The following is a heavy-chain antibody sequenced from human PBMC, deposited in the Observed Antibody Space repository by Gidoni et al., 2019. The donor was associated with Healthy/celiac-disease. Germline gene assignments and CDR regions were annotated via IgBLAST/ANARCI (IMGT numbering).Heavy chain of an antibody. J-gene: IGHJ4*02. CDR1: DGTFSSYA. CDR3: ARSQTYCSGGSCYSGGVDY. Sequence: QVQLVQSGAEVKKPGSSVQVSCKASDGTFSSYAISWVRQAPGQGLEWMGGIIPSFGTANDAQKCQGRVTITADESTSTAYMELSSLRSEDTAVYYCARSQTYCSGGSCYSGGVDYWGQGTLVTVSS. D-gene: IGHD2-15*01. CDR2: IIPSFGTA. V-gene: IGHV1-69*01.